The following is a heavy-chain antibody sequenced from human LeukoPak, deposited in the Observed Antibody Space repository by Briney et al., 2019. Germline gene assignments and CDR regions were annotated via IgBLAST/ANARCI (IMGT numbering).Heavy chain of an antibody. CDR2: IKQDGSES. J-gene: IGHJ4*02. Sequence: GGSLRLSCAASGFSFSNYWMSWVRQAPGKGLEWVANIKQDGSESYYVGSVKGRFTISRDNAKNSLYLQMNSLRAEDTAVYYCAKDSYSKGDYWGQGTLVTVSS. CDR3: AKDSYSKGDY. V-gene: IGHV3-7*05. D-gene: IGHD4-11*01. CDR1: GFSFSNYW.